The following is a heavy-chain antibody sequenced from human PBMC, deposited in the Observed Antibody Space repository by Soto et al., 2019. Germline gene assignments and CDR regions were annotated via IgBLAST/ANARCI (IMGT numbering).Heavy chain of an antibody. CDR1: GFTFNNYA. CDR3: ARSPYLGTSGRYYYYSGMDL. CDR2: ISYDGGSK. D-gene: IGHD6-13*01. J-gene: IGHJ6*02. V-gene: IGHV3-30-3*01. Sequence: QVQLLESGGGVVQPGGSLKLSCAASGFTFNNYAFHWVRQAPGKGLGWVAVISYDGGSKYYADSLKGRFSISRDNSNNPVYQQMISLTTSDTAVFYCARSPYLGTSGRYYYYSGMDLWGQGTTVTVSS.